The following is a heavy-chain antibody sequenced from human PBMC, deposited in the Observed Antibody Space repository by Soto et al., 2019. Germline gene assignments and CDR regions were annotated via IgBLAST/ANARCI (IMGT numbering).Heavy chain of an antibody. CDR2: LTGIGTT. CDR3: AKRATTVPTPGNYFDF. V-gene: IGHV3-23*01. D-gene: IGHD2-15*01. CDR1: GFSFTDYS. J-gene: IGHJ4*02. Sequence: EVQLLESGGDLVQPGGSLRLSCVASGFSFTDYSMTWVRQAPGRGLEWVSTLTGIGTTFYADSVKGRFTISRDNSKNTLSLQMHRLRTEDTALYYCAKRATTVPTPGNYFDFWGQGTLVTV.